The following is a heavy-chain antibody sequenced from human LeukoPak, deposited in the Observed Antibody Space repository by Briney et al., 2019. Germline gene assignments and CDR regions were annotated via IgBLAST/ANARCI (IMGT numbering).Heavy chain of an antibody. Sequence: ASVKVSCKASGYNLIAYYMHCVRQAPGQGLEWMGRINPNSGGTNYAQKFQGRVTMTRDTSISTAYMELSRLRSDDTAVYYCARASSDFWSGYSSAIDYWGQGTLVTVSS. CDR2: INPNSGGT. D-gene: IGHD3-3*01. CDR1: GYNLIAYY. J-gene: IGHJ4*02. V-gene: IGHV1-2*06. CDR3: ARASSDFWSGYSSAIDY.